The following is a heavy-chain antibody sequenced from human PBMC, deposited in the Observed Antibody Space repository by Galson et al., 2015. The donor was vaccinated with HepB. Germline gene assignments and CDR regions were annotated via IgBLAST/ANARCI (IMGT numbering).Heavy chain of an antibody. CDR2: IGGGGHYT. J-gene: IGHJ4*02. V-gene: IGHV3-11*06. CDR1: GFTFGEYY. D-gene: IGHD5-12*01. CDR3: ARDLDQSGYDYGGFDL. Sequence: LRLSCAASGFTFGEYYMSWVRQTPGKGLEWVSYIGGGGHYTDYADFVRGRFTMSSDNPSHSVFLQMRRLTEEDTAVYDCARDLDQSGYDYGGFDLWGQGILVIVSS.